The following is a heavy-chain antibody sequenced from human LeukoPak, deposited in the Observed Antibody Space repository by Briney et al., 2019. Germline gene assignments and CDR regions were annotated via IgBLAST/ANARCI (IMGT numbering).Heavy chain of an antibody. J-gene: IGHJ6*02. CDR3: ARDSPGGYYGMDV. CDR2: ISDSGGST. Sequence: GGSLRLSCAASGFTFSSYAMSWVRQAPGKGLEWVSAISDSGGSTYYADSVKGRLTISRDNSKNTLYLQMNSLRAEDTAVYYCARDSPGGYYGMDVWGQGTTVTVSS. D-gene: IGHD3-10*01. CDR1: GFTFSSYA. V-gene: IGHV3-23*01.